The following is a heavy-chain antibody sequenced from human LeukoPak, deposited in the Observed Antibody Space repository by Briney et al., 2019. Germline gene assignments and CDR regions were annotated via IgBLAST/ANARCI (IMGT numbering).Heavy chain of an antibody. CDR2: ISSSSSTI. Sequence: GGSLRLSCAASGFTFSSYSMNWVRQAPGKGLEWVSYISSSSSTIYYADSVKGRFTISRDNSKNTLYLQMNSLRAEDTAVYYCAKPGFADYYGSGSYYNVWGQGTLVTVSS. V-gene: IGHV3-48*01. D-gene: IGHD3-10*01. CDR3: AKPGFADYYGSGSYYNV. J-gene: IGHJ4*02. CDR1: GFTFSSYS.